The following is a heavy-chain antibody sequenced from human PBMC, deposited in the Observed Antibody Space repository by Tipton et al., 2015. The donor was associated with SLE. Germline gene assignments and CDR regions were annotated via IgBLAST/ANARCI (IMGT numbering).Heavy chain of an antibody. J-gene: IGHJ3*01. CDR1: GGSISSSSYY. V-gene: IGHV4-39*01. CDR3: ASRTTPLPHWVGDIFDV. Sequence: TLSLTCTVSGGSISSSSYYWGWIRQPPGKGLEWIGSIYYSGSTYYNPSLKSRVTISVDTSKNQFSLKLSSVTAADTAVYYCASRTTPLPHWVGDIFDVWGQGSMVTVSS. CDR2: IYYSGST. D-gene: IGHD2-21*01.